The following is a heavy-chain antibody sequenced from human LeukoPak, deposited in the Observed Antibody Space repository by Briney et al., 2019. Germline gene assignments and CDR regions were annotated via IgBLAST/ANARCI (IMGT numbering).Heavy chain of an antibody. D-gene: IGHD2-2*01. CDR1: GYTFTGYY. CDR2: INPNSGGT. J-gene: IGHJ4*02. V-gene: IGHV1-2*02. CDR3: ARDCSSTSCRHLDY. Sequence: ASVKVSCKASGYTFTGYYMHWVRQAPGQGLEWMGWINPNSGGTNYAQKFQGRVTMTRDTSISTAYMELSRLRSDDTAVYYCARDCSSTSCRHLDYWGQGTLVTVSS.